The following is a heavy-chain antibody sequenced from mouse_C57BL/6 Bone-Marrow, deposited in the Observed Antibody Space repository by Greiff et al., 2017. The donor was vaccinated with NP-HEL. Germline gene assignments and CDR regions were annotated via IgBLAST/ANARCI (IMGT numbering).Heavy chain of an antibody. CDR3: SRHGAYFGSSYGYFDV. Sequence: QVQLKESGAELVKPGASVKLSCKASGYTFTEYTIHWVKQRSGQGLEWIGWFYPGSGSIKYNEKFKDKAPLTADKSSSTVYMDLSRLTSEDSAVSFFSRHGAYFGSSYGYFDVWGTGTTVTVSS. V-gene: IGHV1-62-2*01. CDR1: GYTFTEYT. CDR2: FYPGSGSI. J-gene: IGHJ1*03. D-gene: IGHD1-1*01.